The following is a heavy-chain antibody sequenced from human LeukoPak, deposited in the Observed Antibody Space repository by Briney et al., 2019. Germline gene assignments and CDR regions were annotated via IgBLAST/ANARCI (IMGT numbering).Heavy chain of an antibody. V-gene: IGHV1-2*02. CDR1: GYTFTGYY. CDR3: ASGSGYSYGYVPFDY. J-gene: IGHJ4*02. D-gene: IGHD5-18*01. CDR2: INPNSGGT. Sequence: GASVKVSCKASGYTFTGYYMHWVRQAPGQGLEWMGGINPNSGGTNYAQKFQGRVTMTRDTSISTAYMELSRLRSDDTAVYYCASGSGYSYGYVPFDYWGQGTLVTVSS.